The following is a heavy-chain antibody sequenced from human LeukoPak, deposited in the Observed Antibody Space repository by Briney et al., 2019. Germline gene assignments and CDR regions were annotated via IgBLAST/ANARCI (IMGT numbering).Heavy chain of an antibody. CDR1: GYTFTSYG. D-gene: IGHD3-10*01. CDR2: ISAYNGNT. J-gene: IGHJ3*02. V-gene: IGHV1-18*01. Sequence: ASVKVSCKASGYTFTSYGISWVRQAPGQGLEWMGWISAYNGNTNYAQKLQGRVTMTTDTSTSTAYMELRSLRSDDTAVYYCARDGGGYGSGSGEAFDIWGQGTMVTVSS. CDR3: ARDGGGYGSGSGEAFDI.